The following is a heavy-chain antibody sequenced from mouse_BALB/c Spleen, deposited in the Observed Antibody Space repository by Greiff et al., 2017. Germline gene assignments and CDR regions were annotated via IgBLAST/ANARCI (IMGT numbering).Heavy chain of an antibody. CDR3: ARFLYEYDVYYYAMDY. Sequence: EVQLVESGGGLVQPGGSRKLSCAASGFTFSSICMHWVRQAPEKGLEWVAYISSGSSTTYYADTVKGRFTISRDNPKNTPFLQMTSLRSEDTAMYYCARFLYEYDVYYYAMDYWGQGTSVTVSS. CDR1: GFTFSSIC. D-gene: IGHD2-4*01. V-gene: IGHV5-17*02. CDR2: ISSGSSTT. J-gene: IGHJ4*01.